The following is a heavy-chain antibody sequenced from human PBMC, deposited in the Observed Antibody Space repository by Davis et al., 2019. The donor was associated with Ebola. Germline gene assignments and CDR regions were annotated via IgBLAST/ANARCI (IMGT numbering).Heavy chain of an antibody. V-gene: IGHV4-34*01. D-gene: IGHD6-25*01. CDR2: INHSGRT. J-gene: IGHJ6*02. CDR1: GVSFSGYY. CDR3: ARGGGYGGYGMDV. Sequence: MPSETLSLTCAVSGVSFSGYYWNWIRQPPGKGLEWIGEINHSGRTNYNPSLKSRVTMSVDTSKNQFSLRVRSVTAADTAVYYCARGGGYGGYGMDVWGQRTTVTVSS.